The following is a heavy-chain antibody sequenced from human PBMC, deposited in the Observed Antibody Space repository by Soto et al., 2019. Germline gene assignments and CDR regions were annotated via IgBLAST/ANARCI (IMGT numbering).Heavy chain of an antibody. V-gene: IGHV3-48*01. CDR1: GFTFSSYS. Sequence: EVQLVESGGGLVQPGGSLRLSCAASGFTFSSYSMNWVRQAPGKGLEWVSYISSSSSTIYYADSVKGRFTISRDNAKNSQYRQMNSLRAEDTDVYYCARVGYCSGGSCYSEYWYFDLRGRGTLVTVSS. J-gene: IGHJ2*01. D-gene: IGHD2-15*01. CDR2: ISSSSSTI. CDR3: ARVGYCSGGSCYSEYWYFDL.